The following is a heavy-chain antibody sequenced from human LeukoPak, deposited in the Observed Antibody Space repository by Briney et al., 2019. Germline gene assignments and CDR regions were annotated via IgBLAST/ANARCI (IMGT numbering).Heavy chain of an antibody. CDR3: ARDVGSGRYLSDSFEY. J-gene: IGHJ4*02. CDR2: ISSSDNTI. CDR1: GFTFSSFE. D-gene: IGHD6-19*01. V-gene: IGHV3-48*03. Sequence: PGGSLRLPCAASGFTFSSFEMNWVRQAPGKGLEWVSYISSSDNTIYYADSVKGRFTISRDKAKNSLYLQMNSLRAEDTAVYYCARDVGSGRYLSDSFEYWGQGILVTVSS.